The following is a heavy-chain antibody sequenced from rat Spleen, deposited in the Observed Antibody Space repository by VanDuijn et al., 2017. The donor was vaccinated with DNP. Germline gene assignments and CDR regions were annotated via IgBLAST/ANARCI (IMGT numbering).Heavy chain of an antibody. D-gene: IGHD1-6*01. J-gene: IGHJ1*01. CDR2: TRNKANGYTT. CDR1: GFSFTDFY. CDR3: ARHGLLPYWYFDY. V-gene: IGHV7-7*01. Sequence: EVKLLESGGGLVQPRGSLRLSCAASGFSFTDFYMNWIRQPAGKAPEWLALTRNKANGYTTDYNPSVKGLFTIARDKTQNMLYLQMNALRTEDSATYYCARHGLLPYWYFDYWGPGTMVTVSS.